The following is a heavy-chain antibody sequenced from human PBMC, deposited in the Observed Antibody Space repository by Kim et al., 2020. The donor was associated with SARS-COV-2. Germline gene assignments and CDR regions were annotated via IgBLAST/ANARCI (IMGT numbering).Heavy chain of an antibody. CDR2: FT. CDR3: ARDTAGSHFDS. J-gene: IGHJ4*02. V-gene: IGHV6-1*01. D-gene: IGHD1-26*01. Sequence: FTDYVSSMKGRITIAPATSKNQFSLHLSSLPPDDTAVYFCARDTAGSHFDSWGQGTLVTVSS.